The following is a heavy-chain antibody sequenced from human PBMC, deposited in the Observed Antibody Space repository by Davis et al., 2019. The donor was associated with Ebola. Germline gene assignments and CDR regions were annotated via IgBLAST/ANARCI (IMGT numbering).Heavy chain of an antibody. Sequence: PGGSLRLSCAASGFTFSSYAMSWVRQSPGKGLEWVSTISSDAAKTYYADSVLGRFTISRDNSKNTLSLQMNSLRGDDTAIYFCAKGLFRFLDAWGQGTLATVSS. V-gene: IGHV3-23*01. CDR1: GFTFSSYA. J-gene: IGHJ4*02. CDR3: AKGLFRFLDA. CDR2: ISSDAAKT. D-gene: IGHD3-3*01.